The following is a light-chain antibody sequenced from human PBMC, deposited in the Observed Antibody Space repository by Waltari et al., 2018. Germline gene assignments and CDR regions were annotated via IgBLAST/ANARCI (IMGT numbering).Light chain of an antibody. CDR2: RAS. V-gene: IGKV1-5*03. Sequence: DIQMTQSPSTLSASVGDRVTITCRASQSISSWLAWYQQEPGKAPNLLISRASSLESGVPSRFSGSGSGTEFSLTISSLQPDDFATYYCQHYMTYPLTFGGGTKVEIK. CDR3: QHYMTYPLT. CDR1: QSISSW. J-gene: IGKJ4*01.